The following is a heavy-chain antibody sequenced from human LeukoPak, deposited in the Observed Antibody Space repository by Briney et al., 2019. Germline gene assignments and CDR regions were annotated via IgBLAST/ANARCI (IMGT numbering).Heavy chain of an antibody. CDR1: GFTFSSYA. D-gene: IGHD3-10*01. CDR3: ARVNLLWFGLDY. CDR2: ISYDGSNK. Sequence: GGSLRLSCAASGFTFSSYAMHWVRQAPGKGLEWVAVISYDGSNKYYADSVKGRFTISRDNSKNTLYLQMNSLRAEDTAVYYCARVNLLWFGLDYWGQGTLVTVSS. V-gene: IGHV3-30-3*01. J-gene: IGHJ4*02.